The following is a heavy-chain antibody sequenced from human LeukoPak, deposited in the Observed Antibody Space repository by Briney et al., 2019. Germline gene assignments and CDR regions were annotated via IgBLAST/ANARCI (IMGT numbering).Heavy chain of an antibody. Sequence: PGGSLRLSCAASGFTLSSYAMSWVRQAPGKGLEWVSAISGSGGSTYYADSVKGRFTISRDNSKNTLYLQMNSLRAEDTAVYYCTKEGSSSPIYYYYGMDVWGQGTTVTVSS. D-gene: IGHD6-6*01. CDR3: TKEGSSSPIYYYYGMDV. J-gene: IGHJ6*02. CDR1: GFTLSSYA. CDR2: ISGSGGST. V-gene: IGHV3-23*01.